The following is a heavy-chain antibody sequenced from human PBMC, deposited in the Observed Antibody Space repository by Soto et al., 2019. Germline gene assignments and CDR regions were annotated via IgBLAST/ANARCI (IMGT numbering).Heavy chain of an antibody. CDR2: IYYSGSS. D-gene: IGHD2-2*01. CDR3: ARHEYCTSTSCSKGFDH. V-gene: IGHV4-39*01. Sequence: PSETLSLTCTVSGGSISSSSFYWGWIRQPPGKGLEWIGNIYYSGSSYYNPSLKNRVSISVDTSTNQFSLKVSSVTAADTAVCHFARHEYCTSTSCSKGFDHWGQGALVTVSS. J-gene: IGHJ4*02. CDR1: GGSISSSSFY.